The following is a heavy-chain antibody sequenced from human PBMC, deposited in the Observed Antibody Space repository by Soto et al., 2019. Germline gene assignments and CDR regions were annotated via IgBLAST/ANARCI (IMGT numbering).Heavy chain of an antibody. Sequence: ASVKVSCKASGYTFTSYAMHWVRQAPGQRLEWMGWINAGNGNTKYSQKLQGRVTITRDTSASTAYMELSSLRSEDTAVYYCAREQYYDILTGYYSGDFDYWGQGTLVTVSS. J-gene: IGHJ4*02. CDR2: INAGNGNT. V-gene: IGHV1-3*01. CDR1: GYTFTSYA. CDR3: AREQYYDILTGYYSGDFDY. D-gene: IGHD3-9*01.